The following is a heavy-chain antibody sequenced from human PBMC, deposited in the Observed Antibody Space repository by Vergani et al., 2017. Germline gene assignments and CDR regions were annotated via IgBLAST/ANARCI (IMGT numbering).Heavy chain of an antibody. CDR3: ARDWDLGYSYGYYDY. V-gene: IGHV1-69*11. Sequence: QVQLVQSGAEVKKPGSSVKVSCKASGGTFSSYAISWVRQAPGQGLEWMGRSIPILGTANYAQKFQGRVTITADESTSTAYMELSSLRSEDTAVYYCARDWDLGYSYGYYDYWGQGTLVTVSS. J-gene: IGHJ4*02. CDR2: SIPILGTA. D-gene: IGHD5-18*01. CDR1: GGTFSSYA.